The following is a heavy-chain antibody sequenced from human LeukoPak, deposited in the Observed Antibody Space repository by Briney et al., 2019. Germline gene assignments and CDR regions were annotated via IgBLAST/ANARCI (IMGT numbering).Heavy chain of an antibody. CDR2: IYYSGST. V-gene: IGHV4-59*08. Sequence: SETLSLTCTVSGGSIISYHWSWIRQPPGKGLEWIGYIYYSGSTNYNPSLKSRVTISVDTSKNRFSLKLSFVTAADTAVYYCARLIDYGDNFDYWGQGTLVTVSS. CDR3: ARLIDYGDNFDY. CDR1: GGSIISYH. J-gene: IGHJ4*02. D-gene: IGHD4-17*01.